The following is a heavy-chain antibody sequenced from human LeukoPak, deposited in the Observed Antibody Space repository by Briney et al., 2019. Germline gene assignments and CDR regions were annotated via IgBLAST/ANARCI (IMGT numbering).Heavy chain of an antibody. J-gene: IGHJ4*02. Sequence: TGGSLRLSCAVSGFTFSNYWMHWARQAPGKGLVWVSCISSDGSSTNYADSVKGRFSISRDNAKNTLYLHMNSLRAEDTALYYCARPMISVMSLGADFWGQGSLVTVSS. CDR3: ARPMISVMSLGADF. CDR1: GFTFSNYW. D-gene: IGHD3/OR15-3a*01. CDR2: ISSDGSST. V-gene: IGHV3-74*01.